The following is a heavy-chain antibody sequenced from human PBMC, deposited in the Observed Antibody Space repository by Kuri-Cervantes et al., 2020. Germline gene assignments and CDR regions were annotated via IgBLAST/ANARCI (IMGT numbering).Heavy chain of an antibody. D-gene: IGHD6-13*01. J-gene: IGHJ6*02. CDR2: INPNSGGT. CDR3: ARTAAAGPTHYGMDV. V-gene: IGHV1-2*04. CDR1: GYTFTGYY. Sequence: AAVKVSCKASGYTFTGYYMHWVRQAPGQGLDWMGWINPNSGGTTYAQKFQGWVNITRDTSIRKAYMELSRLRSDDTPVYYCARTAAAGPTHYGMDVWGQGATVTVSS.